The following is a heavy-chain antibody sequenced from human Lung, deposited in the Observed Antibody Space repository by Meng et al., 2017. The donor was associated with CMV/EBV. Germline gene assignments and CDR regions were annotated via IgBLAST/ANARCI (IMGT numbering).Heavy chain of an antibody. CDR1: GGSIRSSTYY. CDR2: IYYSGST. CDR3: AKGGSTSYYYYGMDV. J-gene: IGHJ6*02. D-gene: IGHD2-2*01. Sequence: LXCTVSGGSIRSSTYYWGWIRQPPGKGLEWIGSIYYSGSTHYNPSLESRVTMSVDASKNQFSLKLSSVTAADTAVYYCAKGGSTSYYYYGMDVWGQGTAVTVSS. V-gene: IGHV4-39*07.